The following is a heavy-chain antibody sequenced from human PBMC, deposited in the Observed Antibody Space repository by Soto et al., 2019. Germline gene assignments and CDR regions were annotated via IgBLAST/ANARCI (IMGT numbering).Heavy chain of an antibody. CDR2: IYYSGST. V-gene: IGHV4-30-4*01. J-gene: IGHJ4*02. Sequence: SETLSLTCTVSGGSISSGDYYWSWIRQPPGKGLEWIGYIYYSGSTYYNPSLKSRVTISVDTSKNQFSLKLSSVTAAGTAVYYCARDNGDYGGFDYWGQGTLVTVSS. CDR3: ARDNGDYGGFDY. CDR1: GGSISSGDYY. D-gene: IGHD4-17*01.